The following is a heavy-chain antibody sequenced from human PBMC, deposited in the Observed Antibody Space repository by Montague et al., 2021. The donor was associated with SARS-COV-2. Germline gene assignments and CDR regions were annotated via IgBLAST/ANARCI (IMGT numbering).Heavy chain of an antibody. CDR1: GGSISSYY. Sequence: SETLSLTCTVSGGSISSYYWCWIRQSPGRGLEWIGYIYYSWSTSSHPSLKVRATISIDTSKNQFPLNLCSVTAADTAIYYCARAGLEGANTYYFGLDVWGQGTTVTVSS. V-gene: IGHV4-59*12. CDR2: IYYSWST. D-gene: IGHD1-26*01. J-gene: IGHJ6*02. CDR3: ARAGLEGANTYYFGLDV.